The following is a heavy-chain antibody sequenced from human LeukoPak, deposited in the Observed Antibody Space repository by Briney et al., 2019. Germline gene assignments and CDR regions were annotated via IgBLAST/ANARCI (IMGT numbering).Heavy chain of an antibody. D-gene: IGHD3-10*01. CDR1: GDAISTYY. V-gene: IGHV4-4*08. Sequence: PSETLSLTCTVSGDAISTYYWNWIRQTPGKGLEWVGHIASGTTDYNPSLKGRAFISVDTSKNQISLRLTSVTAADTAVYFCARDKAHSYGYYFDPWGPGTQVLVSS. J-gene: IGHJ4*02. CDR2: IASGTT. CDR3: ARDKAHSYGYYFDP.